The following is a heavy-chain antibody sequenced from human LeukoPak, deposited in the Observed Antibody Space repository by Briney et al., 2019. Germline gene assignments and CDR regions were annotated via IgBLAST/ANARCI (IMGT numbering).Heavy chain of an antibody. J-gene: IGHJ6*02. V-gene: IGHV1-2*02. Sequence: GASVKVSCKASGYTLTGHYLHWVRQAPGQGLEWMGWINPNTGVTTYAQRFQGRVTLTRDTSISTAYMDLSRLRPDDTAVYYCASVGVVADYGLDVWGQGTTVTVSS. CDR3: ASVGVVADYGLDV. D-gene: IGHD2-15*01. CDR1: GYTLTGHY. CDR2: INPNTGVT.